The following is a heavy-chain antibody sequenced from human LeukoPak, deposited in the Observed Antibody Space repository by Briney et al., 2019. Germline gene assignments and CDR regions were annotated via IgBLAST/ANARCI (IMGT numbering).Heavy chain of an antibody. D-gene: IGHD1-26*01. J-gene: IGHJ4*02. CDR3: ARLMGERSLFDY. Sequence: SGGSLRLSCAASGFTFSSCLMTWVRQAPGKGLEWVANIRQDGNEKYYVDSVKGRFSISRDNAKNSVYLQMNSLRAEDTAVYYCARLMGERSLFDYWGQGVLVTVSS. CDR1: GFTFSSCL. V-gene: IGHV3-7*02. CDR2: IRQDGNEK.